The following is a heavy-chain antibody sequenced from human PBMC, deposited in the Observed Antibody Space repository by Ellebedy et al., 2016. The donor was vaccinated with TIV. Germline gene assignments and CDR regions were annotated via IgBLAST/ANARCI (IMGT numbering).Heavy chain of an antibody. Sequence: PGGSLRLSCEASGFTFSSCWMSWVRQAPGKGLEWVAVIWNDGSNQHYADSVKGRFTISRDNSKNTVYLQTNNLRVEDTAVYYCARDKLWGWFDPWGQGTLVTVSS. CDR1: GFTFSSCW. CDR3: ARDKLWGWFDP. V-gene: IGHV3-33*08. CDR2: IWNDGSNQ. J-gene: IGHJ5*02. D-gene: IGHD3-10*01.